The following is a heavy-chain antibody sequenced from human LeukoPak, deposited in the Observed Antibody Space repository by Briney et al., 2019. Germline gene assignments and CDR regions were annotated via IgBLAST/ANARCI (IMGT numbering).Heavy chain of an antibody. V-gene: IGHV1-18*01. CDR2: ISAYNGNT. J-gene: IGHJ3*02. Sequence: ASVKVSCKASGYTFTSYGISWVRQAPGQGLEWMGWISAYNGNTNYAQKLQGRVTMTTDTSTSTAYMELWSRRSDDTAVYYCVRVTRITMIVVVLLDAFDIGGQGTMVTVSS. CDR1: GYTFTSYG. D-gene: IGHD3-22*01. CDR3: VRVTRITMIVVVLLDAFDI.